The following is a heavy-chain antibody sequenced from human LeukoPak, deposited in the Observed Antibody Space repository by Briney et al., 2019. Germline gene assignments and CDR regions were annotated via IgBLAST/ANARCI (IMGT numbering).Heavy chain of an antibody. CDR3: ARGPPLVWGSYRYRRYYFDY. J-gene: IGHJ4*02. CDR2: INHSGST. D-gene: IGHD3-16*02. CDR1: GGSISSGSYY. V-gene: IGHV4-39*07. Sequence: SETLSLTCTVSGGSISSGSYYWSWIRQPPGKGLEWIGEINHSGSTNYNPSLKSRVTISVDTSKNQFSLKLSSVTAADTAVYYCARGPPLVWGSYRYRRYYFDYWGQGTLVTVSS.